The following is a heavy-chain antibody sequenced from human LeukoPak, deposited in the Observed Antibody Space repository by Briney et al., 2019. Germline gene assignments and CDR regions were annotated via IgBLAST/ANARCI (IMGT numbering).Heavy chain of an antibody. Sequence: SETLSLTCTVSGYSISSGYFWGWIRQPPGKGLEWIGSIYHSGSTYYNPSLKSRVTISVDTSKNQFSPKLSSVAAADTAGYYCAREPSYNVNHKLHSWFYAWSEETLVTVSS. V-gene: IGHV4-38-2*02. CDR2: IYHSGST. J-gene: IGHJ5*02. CDR3: AREPSYNVNHKLHSWFYA. CDR1: GYSISSGYF. D-gene: IGHD1-14*01.